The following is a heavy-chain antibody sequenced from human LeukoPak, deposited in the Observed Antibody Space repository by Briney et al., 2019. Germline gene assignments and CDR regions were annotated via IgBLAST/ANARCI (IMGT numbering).Heavy chain of an antibody. CDR1: GFTFSGSA. V-gene: IGHV3-73*01. CDR2: IENKANSYAT. CDR3: TRLQYDSTGYPFF. Sequence: PGGSLRLSCAASGFTFSGSAIHWVRQASGKGLEWVGRIENKANSYATAYAASVKGRFTISRDDSKNTAYLRLNSLRTEDTAVYYCTRLQYDSTGYPFFWGQGTLVTVSS. J-gene: IGHJ4*02. D-gene: IGHD3-22*01.